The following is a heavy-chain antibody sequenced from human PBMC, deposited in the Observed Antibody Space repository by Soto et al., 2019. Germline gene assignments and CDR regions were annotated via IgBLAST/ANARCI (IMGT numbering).Heavy chain of an antibody. CDR1: GASIDRSNYY. CDR2: TYYNGNA. Sequence: SETLSLTCTVSGASIDRSNYYWDWIRQPPGKGLEWIGTTYYNGNAYYNPSLKSRVTMSVDTSKNQFSLKLISVTAADTAVYYCATYPYYYGMDVWGQGTTVTVSS. CDR3: ATYPYYYGMDV. J-gene: IGHJ6*02. V-gene: IGHV4-39*01.